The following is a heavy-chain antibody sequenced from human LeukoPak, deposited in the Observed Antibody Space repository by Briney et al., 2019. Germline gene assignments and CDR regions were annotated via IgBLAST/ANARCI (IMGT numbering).Heavy chain of an antibody. CDR3: ARAHRDYDSVWGSYRPTRGGIDY. CDR1: GYTFTGYY. J-gene: IGHJ4*02. Sequence: GASVKVSCKASGYTFTGYYMHWVRQAPGQGLEWMGWINPNSGGTNYAQKLQGRVTMTTDTSTSTAYMELRSLRSDDTAMYYCARAHRDYDSVWGSYRPTRGGIDYWGQGTLVTVSS. V-gene: IGHV1-2*02. CDR2: INPNSGGT. D-gene: IGHD3-16*02.